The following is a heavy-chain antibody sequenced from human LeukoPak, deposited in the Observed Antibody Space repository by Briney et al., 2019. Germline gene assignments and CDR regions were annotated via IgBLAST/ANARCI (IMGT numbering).Heavy chain of an antibody. Sequence: SETLSLTCAVSGGSISSGGYSWGWLRPPPGKGLEGIVYIYYSGSTYYNPSLKSRVTISVDTSKNQFSLKLSSVTAADTAVYYCARVIDGYNYWGQGTLVTVSS. CDR1: GGSISSGGYS. J-gene: IGHJ4*02. V-gene: IGHV4-30-4*07. CDR2: IYYSGST. CDR3: ARVIDGYNY. D-gene: IGHD5-24*01.